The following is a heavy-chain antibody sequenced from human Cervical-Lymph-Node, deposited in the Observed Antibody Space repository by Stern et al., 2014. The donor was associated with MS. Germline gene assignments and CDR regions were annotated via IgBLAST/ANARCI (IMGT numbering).Heavy chain of an antibody. CDR2: IIPIYGSA. Sequence: QLVQSGAEVKKPGSSVKVSCKTPGVMFSNYAINWVRQAPGQGLEWMGGIIPIYGSAKYAKKFQDRVTMTADEATNTVYMELRSLRSEDTAIYYCAKEEEESTYMFWGQGTQVTISA. D-gene: IGHD3-10*02. CDR3: AKEEEESTYMF. V-gene: IGHV1-69*01. J-gene: IGHJ4*02. CDR1: GVMFSNYA.